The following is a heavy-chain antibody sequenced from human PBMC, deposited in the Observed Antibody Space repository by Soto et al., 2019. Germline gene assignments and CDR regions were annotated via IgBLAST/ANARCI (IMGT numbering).Heavy chain of an antibody. Sequence: GGSLRLSCAASGFTFSTYSMNWVRQAPGKGLDWVSSISSSSGYIDYADSVKGRFTISRDNAKNSLFLQMDSLRAEDSAVYYCARVATPDTMIVVVIDAFDIWGQGTMVTVSS. CDR2: ISSSSGYI. V-gene: IGHV3-21*01. J-gene: IGHJ3*02. CDR1: GFTFSTYS. CDR3: ARVATPDTMIVVVIDAFDI. D-gene: IGHD3-22*01.